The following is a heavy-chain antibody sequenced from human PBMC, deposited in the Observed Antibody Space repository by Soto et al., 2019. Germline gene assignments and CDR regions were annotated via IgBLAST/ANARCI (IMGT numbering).Heavy chain of an antibody. CDR1: GFTFSSYW. CDR2: INSDGSST. V-gene: IGHV3-74*01. Sequence: GGSLRLSCAASGFTFSSYWMHWVRQAPGKGLVWVSRINSDGSSTSYADSVKGRFTISRDNAKNTLYLQMNSLRAEDTAVYYCARATGALYYFDYWGQGTLVTVSS. CDR3: ARATGALYYFDY. D-gene: IGHD1-26*01. J-gene: IGHJ4*02.